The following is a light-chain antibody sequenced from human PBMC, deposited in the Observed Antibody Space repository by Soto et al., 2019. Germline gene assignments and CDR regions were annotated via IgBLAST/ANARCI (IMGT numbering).Light chain of an antibody. CDR2: AAS. V-gene: IGKV1-39*01. J-gene: IGKJ1*01. Sequence: DIQMTQPPSSSSASIGDRVVLTRRASQSLGTYLNWYQQKPGKAPDLLIYAASTLHSGVPSRFSGDGSGKNFTLTITSLQPEDSALYYCQHTYSPPWTFGLGTKVDI. CDR3: QHTYSPPWT. CDR1: QSLGTY.